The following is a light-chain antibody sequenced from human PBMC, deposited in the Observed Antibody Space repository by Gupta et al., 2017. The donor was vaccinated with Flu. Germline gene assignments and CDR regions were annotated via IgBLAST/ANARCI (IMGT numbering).Light chain of an antibody. CDR1: SSDVGGYNY. Sequence: SVTISCTGTSSDVGGYNYVSWYQQHPGKAPKVMIYEVSKRPSGVPDRFSGSKSGNTASLTVSGLQAEDEADYYCSSYAANNNLLFGGGTKVAVL. V-gene: IGLV2-8*01. CDR3: SSYAANNNLL. CDR2: EVS. J-gene: IGLJ2*01.